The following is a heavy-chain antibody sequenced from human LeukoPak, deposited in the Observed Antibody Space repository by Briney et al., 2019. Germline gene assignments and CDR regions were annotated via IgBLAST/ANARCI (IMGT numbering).Heavy chain of an antibody. Sequence: SGTLSLTCSISGGSMTSHYWTWIRQPPGKGLEWIGYAFYSGTTNYNPSLKSRVTISVDTSKKQFSLKLNSVTAADTAVYYCARTPGNTLDYWGQGTLVSVSS. CDR2: AFYSGTT. V-gene: IGHV4-59*11. CDR3: ARTPGNTLDY. J-gene: IGHJ4*02. D-gene: IGHD1-14*01. CDR1: GGSMTSHY.